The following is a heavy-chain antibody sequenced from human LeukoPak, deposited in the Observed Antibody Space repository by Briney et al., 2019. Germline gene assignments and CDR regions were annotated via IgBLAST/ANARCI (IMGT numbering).Heavy chain of an antibody. CDR3: ASGIRAFDN. Sequence: GGSLRLSCAASGFTFSSYWMHWVRQAPGKGLVWVSRINSDGSSTSYADSVKGRCTISRDNSKNTLYLQMNSLRGEDTAVYYCASGIRAFDNWGQGTLVTVSA. CDR2: INSDGSST. D-gene: IGHD1-26*01. J-gene: IGHJ4*02. CDR1: GFTFSSYW. V-gene: IGHV3-74*01.